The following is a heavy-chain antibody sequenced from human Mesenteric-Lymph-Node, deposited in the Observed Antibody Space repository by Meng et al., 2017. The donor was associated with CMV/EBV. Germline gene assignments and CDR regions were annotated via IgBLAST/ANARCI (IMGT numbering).Heavy chain of an antibody. Sequence: GGSLRLSCAASGFTFSSYGMHWVRQAPGKGLEWVAVIWYDGSNKYYADSVKGRFTISRDNSKNTLYLQMNSLRAEDTAVYYCAKGGYDFWSGYLSPFYYDWSMDIWGHGTAVTVSS. CDR3: AKGGYDFWSGYLSPFYYDWSMDI. V-gene: IGHV3-33*06. J-gene: IGHJ6*02. CDR2: IWYDGSNK. CDR1: GFTFSSYG. D-gene: IGHD3-3*01.